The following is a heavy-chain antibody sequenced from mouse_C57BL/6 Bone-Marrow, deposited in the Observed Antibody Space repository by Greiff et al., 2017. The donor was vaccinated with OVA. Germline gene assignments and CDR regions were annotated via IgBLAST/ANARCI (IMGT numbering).Heavy chain of an antibody. D-gene: IGHD1-1*01. CDR2: ISSGSSTI. J-gene: IGHJ1*03. Sequence: EVKLVESGGGLVKPGGSLKLSCAASGFTFSEYGMHWVRQAPEKGLEWVAYISSGSSTIYYADTVKGRFTISRDNAKNTLFLQMTSLRSEDTAMYYCARSLRYWYFDVWGTGTTVTVSS. CDR1: GFTFSEYG. V-gene: IGHV5-17*01. CDR3: ARSLRYWYFDV.